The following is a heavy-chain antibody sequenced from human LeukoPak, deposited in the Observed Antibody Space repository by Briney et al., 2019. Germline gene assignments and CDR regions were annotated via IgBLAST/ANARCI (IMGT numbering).Heavy chain of an antibody. D-gene: IGHD4-17*01. V-gene: IGHV3-73*01. CDR2: IRSKLNKYAT. Sequence: GGSLKLSCVASGFSLSGSAVHWVRQAPGKGLEWVGRIRSKLNKYATAYGESMKGRVTVSRDDSENTAFLQMNSLKSEDTAVYYCARHDYGRIAFDIWGRGQWSPSLQ. CDR1: GFSLSGSA. J-gene: IGHJ3*02. CDR3: ARHDYGRIAFDI.